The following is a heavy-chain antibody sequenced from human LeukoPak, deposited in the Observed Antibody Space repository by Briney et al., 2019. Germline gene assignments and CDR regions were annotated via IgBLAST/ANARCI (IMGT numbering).Heavy chain of an antibody. CDR2: VYYNGNT. J-gene: IGHJ4*02. CDR3: ARRVATKPRYCFDS. V-gene: IGHV4-59*08. CDR1: GGSISTYY. Sequence: SETLSLTCAVSGGSISTYYWTWIRQPPGKGLEWIGFVYYNGNTKYNPSLECRATISVDTSKNQFSLNLRSVAAADTAVYYCARRVATKPRYCFDSWGQGILVTVSS. D-gene: IGHD5-24*01.